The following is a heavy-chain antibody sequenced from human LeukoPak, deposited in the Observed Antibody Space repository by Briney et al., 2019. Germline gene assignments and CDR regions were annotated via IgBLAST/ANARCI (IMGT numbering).Heavy chain of an antibody. CDR3: ASHHGGISRPFAF. Sequence: GASLKISSEGSGSSFTYYWIAWVRQLPGKGLEWMGIIYPGESATRYRPSLQGQVTISADTSIPTAYMQCACLKASATASYFCASHHGGISRPFAFRGQGTTVTVSS. CDR2: IYPGESAT. D-gene: IGHD6-13*01. CDR1: GSSFTYYW. V-gene: IGHV5-51*01. J-gene: IGHJ3*01.